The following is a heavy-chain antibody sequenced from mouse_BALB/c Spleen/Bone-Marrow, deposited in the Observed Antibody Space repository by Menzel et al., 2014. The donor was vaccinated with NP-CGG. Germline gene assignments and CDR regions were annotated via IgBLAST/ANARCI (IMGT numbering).Heavy chain of an antibody. CDR2: INPSTSYT. V-gene: IGHV1-7*01. Sequence: QVHVKQSGAELAKPGASVKMSCKASGYTFTSYWMHWVKQRPGQGLEWIGYINPSTSYTEYNQKFKDKATLTADKSSSTAYMQLSSLTSEDSAVYYCARRGVTAPPWFAYWGQGTLVTVSA. D-gene: IGHD2-2*01. CDR3: ARRGVTAPPWFAY. CDR1: GYTFTSYW. J-gene: IGHJ3*01.